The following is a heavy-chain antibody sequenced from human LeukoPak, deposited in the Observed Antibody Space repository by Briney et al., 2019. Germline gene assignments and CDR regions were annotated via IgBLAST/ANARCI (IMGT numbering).Heavy chain of an antibody. CDR1: GFTFSSYG. J-gene: IGHJ4*02. Sequence: GGSLRLSCAASGFTFSSYGMHWVRQPPGKGLEWVAVISYDGSNKYYADSVKGRFTISRDNSKNTLYLQMNSLRAEDTAVYYCASEGIAVAGPRVDYWGQGTLVTVSS. CDR3: ASEGIAVAGPRVDY. D-gene: IGHD6-19*01. V-gene: IGHV3-30*03. CDR2: ISYDGSNK.